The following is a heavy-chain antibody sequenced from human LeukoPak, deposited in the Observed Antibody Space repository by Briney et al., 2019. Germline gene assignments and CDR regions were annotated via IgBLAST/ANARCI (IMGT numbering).Heavy chain of an antibody. D-gene: IGHD3-22*01. J-gene: IGHJ4*02. Sequence: PSETLSLTCAVYGGSFSGYYWSWIRQPPGKGLEWIGEINHSGSTNYNPSLKSRVTISVDTSKTQFSLKLSSVTAADTAVYYCARGGYYYDNPTPFDYWGQGTLVTVSS. V-gene: IGHV4-34*01. CDR3: ARGGYYYDNPTPFDY. CDR2: INHSGST. CDR1: GGSFSGYY.